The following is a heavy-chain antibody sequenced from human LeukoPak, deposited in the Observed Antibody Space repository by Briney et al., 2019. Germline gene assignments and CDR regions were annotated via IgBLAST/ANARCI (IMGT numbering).Heavy chain of an antibody. J-gene: IGHJ4*02. CDR3: AKDGVGATPPFDY. CDR2: IRLDGSYK. Sequence: SGGSLRLSCAVSGFTFSSYGMHWVRQAPGKGLEWVTFIRLDGSYKYYADSVKGRFTISRDNSKNTLYLQMSSLRAEDTAVYCCAKDGVGATPPFDYWGQGTLVTVSS. CDR1: GFTFSSYG. V-gene: IGHV3-30*02. D-gene: IGHD1-26*01.